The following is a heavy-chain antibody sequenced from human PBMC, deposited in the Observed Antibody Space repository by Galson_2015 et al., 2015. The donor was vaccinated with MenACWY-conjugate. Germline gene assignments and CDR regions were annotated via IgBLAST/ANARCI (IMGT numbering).Heavy chain of an antibody. V-gene: IGHV4-59*08. D-gene: IGHD5-18*01. CDR3: ARHGDTAMVTPHPLNY. J-gene: IGHJ4*02. CDR2: IYYGGST. CDR1: GGSISSYY. Sequence: ETLSLTCTVSGGSISSYYWSWIRQPPGKGLEWIGYIYYGGSTNYNPSLKSRVTISVDTSKNQFSLKLSSVTATDTAVYYCARHGDTAMVTPHPLNYWGQGTLVTVSS.